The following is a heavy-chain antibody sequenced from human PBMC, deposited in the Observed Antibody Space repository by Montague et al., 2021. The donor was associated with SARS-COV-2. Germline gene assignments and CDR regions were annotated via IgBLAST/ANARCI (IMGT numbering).Heavy chain of an antibody. D-gene: IGHD3-10*01. CDR1: GDSVSRSY. Sequence: SETLSLTYTVAGDSVSRSYWNWIRQSPGKGLEWIGNIYYYGSVNYNPSLKSRLSISLVTSKNRLSLTLTSVTAADTATYYCARQITMVREPFDSWGQGTLVLVSS. CDR3: ARQITMVREPFDS. J-gene: IGHJ4*02. V-gene: IGHV4-59*08. CDR2: IYYYGSV.